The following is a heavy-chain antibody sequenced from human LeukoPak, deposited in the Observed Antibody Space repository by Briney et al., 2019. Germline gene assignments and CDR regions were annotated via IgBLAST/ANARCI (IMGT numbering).Heavy chain of an antibody. V-gene: IGHV4-59*11. CDR3: ARGVTSYYYYYMDV. J-gene: IGHJ6*03. Sequence: SETLSLTCTVSGGSINNHYWSWIRQPPGKGLEWIGYIYYSGSTNYNPSLKSRVTISVDTSKNQFSPKLSSVTAADTAVYYCARGVTSYYYYYMDVWGKGTTVTVSS. CDR1: GGSINNHY. CDR2: IYYSGST.